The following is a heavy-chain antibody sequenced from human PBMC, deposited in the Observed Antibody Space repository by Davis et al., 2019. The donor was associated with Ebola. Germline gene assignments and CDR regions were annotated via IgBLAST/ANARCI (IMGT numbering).Heavy chain of an antibody. CDR2: ISYDGSNK. CDR1: GFTFSSYG. Sequence: GESLKISCAASGFTFSSYGMHWVRQAPGKGLEWVAVISYDGSNKYYADSVKGRFTISRDNSKNTLYLQMNSLRAEDTAVYYCAKASERGLGGTILFDYWGQGTLVTVSS. CDR3: AKASERGLGGTILFDY. D-gene: IGHD1-14*01. J-gene: IGHJ4*02. V-gene: IGHV3-30*18.